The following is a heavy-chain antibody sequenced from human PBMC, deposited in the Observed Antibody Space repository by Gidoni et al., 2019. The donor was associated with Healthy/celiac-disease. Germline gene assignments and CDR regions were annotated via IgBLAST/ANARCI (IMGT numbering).Heavy chain of an antibody. Sequence: QVQLVESGGGVVQPGRSLRLSCAASGFTFSSYAMHWVRQAPGKGLGWVAVISYDGSNKYYADSVKGRFTISRDNSKNTLYLQMNSLRAEDTAVYYCARDYYDSSGFDYWGQGTLVTVSS. CDR3: ARDYYDSSGFDY. CDR2: ISYDGSNK. D-gene: IGHD3-22*01. J-gene: IGHJ4*02. V-gene: IGHV3-30-3*01. CDR1: GFTFSSYA.